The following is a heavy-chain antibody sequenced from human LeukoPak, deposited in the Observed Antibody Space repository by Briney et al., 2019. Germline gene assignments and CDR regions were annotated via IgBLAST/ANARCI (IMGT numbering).Heavy chain of an antibody. CDR3: ARAYGSGSSYHPDY. CDR1: GYSFTAYY. J-gene: IGHJ4*02. V-gene: IGHV1-2*02. D-gene: IGHD3-10*01. Sequence: ASVKVSCMASGYSFTAYYIHWVRQAPGQGLEYMGWINPNSGGTNSSQRFQDRVTLTRDTSISTAFMELTSLTSDDTAVYYCARAYGSGSSYHPDYWGQGTLVTVSS. CDR2: INPNSGGT.